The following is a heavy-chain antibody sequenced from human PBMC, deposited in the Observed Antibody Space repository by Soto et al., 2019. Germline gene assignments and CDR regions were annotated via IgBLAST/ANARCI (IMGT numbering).Heavy chain of an antibody. J-gene: IGHJ5*02. D-gene: IGHD2-2*01. CDR1: GGSISSGGYS. Sequence: PSETRSLTCAVSGGSISSGGYSWCWVRQPPGKGVEWIGYIYHSGGIYYNPSLKSRVTISADRSKNQFSLKLSSVTAADTAVYYCAWVVVVPAASRARCESWGQGTLVTVS. CDR3: AWVVVVPAASRARCES. CDR2: IYHSGGI. V-gene: IGHV4-30-2*01.